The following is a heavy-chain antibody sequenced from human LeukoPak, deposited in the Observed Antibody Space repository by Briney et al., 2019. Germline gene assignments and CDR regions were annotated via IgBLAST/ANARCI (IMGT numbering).Heavy chain of an antibody. CDR2: INPNSGGT. CDR3: ATDSSGWFE. Sequence: ASVKVSCKASGYTFTDYYMHWVRQAPGHGLEWLGWINPNSGGTNYAQMLQGRVTMTRDTSISTAYMELSRLRSDDTAIYYCATDSSGWFEWGQGTLVTVSS. V-gene: IGHV1-2*02. D-gene: IGHD6-19*01. CDR1: GYTFTDYY. J-gene: IGHJ4*02.